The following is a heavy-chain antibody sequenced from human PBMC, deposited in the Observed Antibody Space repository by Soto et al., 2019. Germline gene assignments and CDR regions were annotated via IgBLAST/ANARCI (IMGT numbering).Heavy chain of an antibody. J-gene: IGHJ4*02. CDR2: ISSSGSTI. D-gene: IGHD1-26*01. CDR3: AGGVMYSGSYQE. V-gene: IGHV3-48*03. CDR1: GFTFSSYE. Sequence: AGGSLRLSCAASGFTFSSYEMAWVRQAPGKGLEWVSYISSSGSTIKYADSVKGRFTISRDNAKNSLFLQMSGLRAEDTAVYYCAGGVMYSGSYQEWGQGTLVTVSS.